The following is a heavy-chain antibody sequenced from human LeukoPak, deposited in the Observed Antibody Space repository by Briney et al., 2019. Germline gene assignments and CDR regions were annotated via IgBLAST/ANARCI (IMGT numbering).Heavy chain of an antibody. J-gene: IGHJ4*02. CDR1: GFTFSSYG. CDR3: AKDEWGQQLFLYQSFDY. CDR2: IRYDGSNK. V-gene: IGHV3-30*02. D-gene: IGHD6-13*01. Sequence: PGGSLRLSCAASGFTFSSYGMHWVRQAPGKGLEWVAFIRYDGSNKYYADSVKGRFTISGDNSKNTLYLQMNSLRAEDTAVYYCAKDEWGQQLFLYQSFDYWGQGTLVTVSS.